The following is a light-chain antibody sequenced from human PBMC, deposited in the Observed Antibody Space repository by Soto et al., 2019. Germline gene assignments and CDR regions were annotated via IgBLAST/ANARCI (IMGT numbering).Light chain of an antibody. Sequence: QSALTQPASVSGSPGQSITISCSGTNSDVGDYNLVSWYQQRPGEAPKLVIFDASNRPSGVSDRFSGSKSGNTASLTISGLQAEDEGDYFCCSYSTDTTLYVFGSGTQLTVL. CDR2: DAS. J-gene: IGLJ7*01. CDR3: CSYSTDTTLYV. V-gene: IGLV2-14*01. CDR1: NSDVGDYNL.